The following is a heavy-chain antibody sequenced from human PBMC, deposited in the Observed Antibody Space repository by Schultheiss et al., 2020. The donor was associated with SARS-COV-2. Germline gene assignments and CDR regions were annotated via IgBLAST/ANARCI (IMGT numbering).Heavy chain of an antibody. CDR1: GFTFSSYE. CDR3: ARALRLGQWLVHPYYGMDV. CDR2: ISSIGSTI. Sequence: GGSLRLSCAASGFTFSSYEMNWFRQAPGKGLEWVSYISSIGSTIYYADSVKGRFTISRDNAKNSLYLQRNSLGAEDTAVYYCARALRLGQWLVHPYYGMDVWGQGTTVTGSS. J-gene: IGHJ6*02. D-gene: IGHD6-19*01. V-gene: IGHV3-48*03.